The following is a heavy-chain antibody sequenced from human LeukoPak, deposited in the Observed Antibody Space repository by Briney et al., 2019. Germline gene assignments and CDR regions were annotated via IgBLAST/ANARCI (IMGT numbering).Heavy chain of an antibody. D-gene: IGHD3-22*01. J-gene: IGHJ4*02. CDR2: INPNSGDT. Sequence: ASVKVSCKASGYSFTGYYMHWVRQAPGQGLEWMGWINPNSGDTKYAQKFQGRVTMTRDTSISTVYMELSSLRSEDAAVYYCARSYDSSGYYEYWGQGTLVTVSS. V-gene: IGHV1-2*02. CDR3: ARSYDSSGYYEY. CDR1: GYSFTGYY.